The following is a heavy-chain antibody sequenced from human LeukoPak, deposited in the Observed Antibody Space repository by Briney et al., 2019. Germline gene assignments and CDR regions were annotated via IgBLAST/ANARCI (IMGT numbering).Heavy chain of an antibody. D-gene: IGHD3-16*01. CDR2: INPNIGGT. CDR3: ARVRAPSFTQGGFDY. Sequence: ASVKVSCKASGYTFIDYLHWVRQAPGHGLEWMGWINPNIGGTDYAQKFQGRVTMTSDTSISTAYMELSSLRSDDTAVYHCARVRAPSFTQGGFDYWGQGTLVTVSS. J-gene: IGHJ4*02. V-gene: IGHV1-2*02. CDR1: GYTFIDY.